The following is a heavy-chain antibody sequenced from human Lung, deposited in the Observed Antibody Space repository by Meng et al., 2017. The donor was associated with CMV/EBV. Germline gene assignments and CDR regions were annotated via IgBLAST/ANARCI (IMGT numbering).Heavy chain of an antibody. D-gene: IGHD5-18*01. Sequence: VRRQGSSPGLVKPSQTLSLTCTVSGGSISSGDYYWSWIRQPPGKGLEWIGYIYYSGSTYYNPSLKSRVTISVDTSKNQFSLKLSSVTAADTAVYYCARALDTAMVTFDYWGQGTLVTVSS. J-gene: IGHJ4*02. CDR1: GGSISSGDYY. V-gene: IGHV4-30-4*08. CDR2: IYYSGST. CDR3: ARALDTAMVTFDY.